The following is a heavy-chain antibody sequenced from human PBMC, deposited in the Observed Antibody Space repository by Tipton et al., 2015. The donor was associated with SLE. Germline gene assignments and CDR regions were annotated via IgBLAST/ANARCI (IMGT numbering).Heavy chain of an antibody. CDR3: ARDLLVGPTSWGMDV. CDR2: IWYDGSNK. V-gene: IGHV3-33*08. CDR1: GFTFSAYP. Sequence: SLRLSCAASGFTFSAYPIHWVRQAPGKGLEWVAVIWYDGSNKYYADSVKGRFTISRDNSKNTLYLQMNSLRAEDTAVYYCARDLLVGPTSWGMDVWGKGTTVTVSS. J-gene: IGHJ6*03. D-gene: IGHD1-26*01.